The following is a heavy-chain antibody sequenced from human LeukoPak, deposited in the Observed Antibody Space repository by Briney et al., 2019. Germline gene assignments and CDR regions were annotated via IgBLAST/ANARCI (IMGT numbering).Heavy chain of an antibody. CDR1: GYTFTNYT. Sequence: GASVKVSCKASGYTFTNYTLNWVRQAPGQGLEWMGWIDTNTGNPTYAQGFTGRFVFSLDTSVNTAYLQISSLKAEDTAVYYCARGSSWYYFDYWGQGTLVTVSS. CDR3: ARGSSWYYFDY. CDR2: IDTNTGNP. D-gene: IGHD6-13*01. V-gene: IGHV7-4-1*02. J-gene: IGHJ4*02.